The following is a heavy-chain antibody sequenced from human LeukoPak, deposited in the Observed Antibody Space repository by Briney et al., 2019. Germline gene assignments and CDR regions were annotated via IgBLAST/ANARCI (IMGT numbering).Heavy chain of an antibody. D-gene: IGHD2-15*01. CDR2: INHSGST. CDR1: GGSFSGYY. Sequence: SETLSLTCAVYGGSFSGYYWSWIRQPPGKGLEWIGEINHSGSTNYNPSLKSRVTISVDTSKNQFSLKLSSVTAADTAVYYCARGRRGPYCSGGSCHSYDYYYMDVWGKGTTVTVSS. V-gene: IGHV4-34*01. J-gene: IGHJ6*03. CDR3: ARGRRGPYCSGGSCHSYDYYYMDV.